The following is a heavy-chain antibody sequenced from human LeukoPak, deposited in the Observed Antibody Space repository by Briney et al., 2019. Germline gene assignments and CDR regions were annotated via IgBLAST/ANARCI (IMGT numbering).Heavy chain of an antibody. Sequence: PSETLSLTCIVSGGSISSHYWSWIRQPPGKGLEWIGSTYYSGSTNYNPSLKSRVTISIDTSKNHFSLKVSSVTAADTAVYYCARAEVDWFDPWGQGTLVTVSS. V-gene: IGHV4-59*11. CDR2: TYYSGST. CDR1: GGSISSHY. CDR3: ARAEVDWFDP. J-gene: IGHJ5*02.